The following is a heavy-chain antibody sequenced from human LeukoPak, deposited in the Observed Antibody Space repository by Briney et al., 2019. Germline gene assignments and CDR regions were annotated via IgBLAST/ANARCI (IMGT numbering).Heavy chain of an antibody. D-gene: IGHD2-2*01. CDR1: GASISSSNYY. CDR3: ARGARSTSRIPPDY. J-gene: IGHJ4*02. CDR2: INHSGST. Sequence: SETLSLTCGVSGASISSSNYYWGWLRQPPGEGLEWIGTINHSGSTYYSPSLESRVTIFADTSKSQFSLKLSSVTAADTAVYYCARGARSTSRIPPDYWGQGTLVTVSS. V-gene: IGHV4-39*01.